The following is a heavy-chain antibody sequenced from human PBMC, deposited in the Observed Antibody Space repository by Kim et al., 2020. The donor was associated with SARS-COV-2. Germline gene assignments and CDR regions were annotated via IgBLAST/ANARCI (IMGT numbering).Heavy chain of an antibody. CDR3: ARVRGRDGYTGVFDY. CDR1: GGSISSSNW. D-gene: IGHD5-12*01. J-gene: IGHJ4*02. V-gene: IGHV4-4*02. CDR2: IYHSGST. Sequence: SETLSLTCAVSGGSISSSNWWSWVRQPPGKGLEWIGEIYHSGSTNYNPSLKSRVTISVDKSKNQFSLKLSSVTAADTAVYYCARVRGRDGYTGVFDYWGQGTLVTVSS.